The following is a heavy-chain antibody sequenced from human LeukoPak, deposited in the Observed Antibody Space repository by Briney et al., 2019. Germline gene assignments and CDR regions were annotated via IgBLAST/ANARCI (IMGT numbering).Heavy chain of an antibody. CDR3: AREGAVAGIVWFDP. Sequence: GGSLRLSCAASGFTFSSYWMSWVRQAPGKGLEWVANIKQDGSEKYYVDSVKGRSTISRDNAKNSLYLQMNSLRAEDTAVYYCAREGAVAGIVWFDPWGQGTLVTVSS. CDR2: IKQDGSEK. V-gene: IGHV3-7*01. J-gene: IGHJ5*02. CDR1: GFTFSSYW. D-gene: IGHD6-19*01.